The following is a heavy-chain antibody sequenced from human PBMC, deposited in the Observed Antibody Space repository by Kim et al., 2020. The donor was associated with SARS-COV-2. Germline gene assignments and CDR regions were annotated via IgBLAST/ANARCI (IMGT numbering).Heavy chain of an antibody. V-gene: IGHV4-31*02. D-gene: IGHD3-22*01. J-gene: IGHJ3*02. Sequence: PSLTRRVTISVATAKNQFSLKLSSVTAADTAVYYCARARITMIVVDAFDIWGQGTMVTSLQ. CDR3: ARARITMIVVDAFDI.